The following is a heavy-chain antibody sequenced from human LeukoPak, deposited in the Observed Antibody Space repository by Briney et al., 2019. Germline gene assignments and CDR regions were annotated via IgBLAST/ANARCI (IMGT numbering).Heavy chain of an antibody. CDR2: MSYDGSNK. Sequence: GGSLRLSCAASGFTLSSYAMRWVRQAPGKGREWVGVMSYDGSNKFSADSVKGRFTLSRDNSTNTLYLQMNSLRAEDTAVYYCARDSTDGVIPRELHPPFDYWGQGTLVTVSS. CDR3: ARDSTDGVIPRELHPPFDY. D-gene: IGHD1-26*01. J-gene: IGHJ4*02. V-gene: IGHV3-30-3*01. CDR1: GFTLSSYA.